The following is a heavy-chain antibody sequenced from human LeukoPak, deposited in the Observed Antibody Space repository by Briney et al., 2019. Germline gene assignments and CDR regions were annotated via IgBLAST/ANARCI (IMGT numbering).Heavy chain of an antibody. D-gene: IGHD5-12*01. CDR3: ARDHRYAFDN. Sequence: QPGGSLRLSCAASGFNFIDCSMNWVRQAPGKGLEWISYIGISSGNTKYADSVKGRFTISRDKARNSLYLQMNSLRVEDTAMYYCARDHRYAFDNWGHGTLVTVSS. J-gene: IGHJ4*01. CDR2: IGISSGNT. V-gene: IGHV3-48*01. CDR1: GFNFIDCS.